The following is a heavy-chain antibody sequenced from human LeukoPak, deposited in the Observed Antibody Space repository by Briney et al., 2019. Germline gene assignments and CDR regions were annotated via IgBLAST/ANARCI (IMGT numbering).Heavy chain of an antibody. CDR3: ARGVYDILTEYYFDY. D-gene: IGHD3-9*01. CDR2: IYYSGST. CDR1: GGSISSYY. V-gene: IGHV4-59*01. Sequence: SETLSLTCTVSGGSISSYYWSWIRQPPGKGLEWIGYIYYSGSTTYNPSLKSRVTISLDTSKNQFSLKLSSVTAADTAVYYCARGVYDILTEYYFDYWGQGTLVTVSS. J-gene: IGHJ4*02.